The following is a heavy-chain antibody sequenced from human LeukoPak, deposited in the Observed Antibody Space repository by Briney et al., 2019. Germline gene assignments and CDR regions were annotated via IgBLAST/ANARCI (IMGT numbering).Heavy chain of an antibody. CDR1: GFTFRLFA. D-gene: IGHD5-18*01. CDR3: ARDFSDVDTVPPG. J-gene: IGHJ4*02. Sequence: SGGSLRLSCAASGFTFRLFAMHWVRQAPGKGLEWVAVTNFDGGNKYYADSVKGRFNISRDNSKKTLYLEMKSLRAEDTAVYYCARDFSDVDTVPPGWGQGTLVIVSS. CDR2: TNFDGGNK. V-gene: IGHV3-30*04.